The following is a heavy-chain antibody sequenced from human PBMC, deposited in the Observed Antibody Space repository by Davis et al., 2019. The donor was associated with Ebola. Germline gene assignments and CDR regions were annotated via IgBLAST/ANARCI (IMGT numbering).Heavy chain of an antibody. CDR2: IYYSGST. CDR3: ARDDYYYYSMDV. Sequence: PSETLSLTCTVSGGSISSYYWSWIRQPPGKGLEWIGYIYYSGSTNYNPSLKSRVTISVDTSKNQFSLKLSSVTAADTAVYYCARDDYYYYSMDVWGKGTTVTVSS. V-gene: IGHV4-59*01. J-gene: IGHJ6*03. CDR1: GGSISSYY.